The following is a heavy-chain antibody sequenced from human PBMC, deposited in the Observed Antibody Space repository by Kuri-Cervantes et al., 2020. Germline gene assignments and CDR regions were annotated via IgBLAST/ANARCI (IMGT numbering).Heavy chain of an antibody. CDR1: GFTVSSNY. J-gene: IGHJ4*02. Sequence: GGSLRLSCAASGFTVSSNYMSWVRQAPGKGLEWVSVIYSGGSTYYADSVKGRFTISRDNSKNTLYLQMSSLRAEDTAVYYCARDHRGVNWGQGTLVTFSS. V-gene: IGHV3-66*01. D-gene: IGHD3-10*01. CDR3: ARDHRGVN. CDR2: IYSGGST.